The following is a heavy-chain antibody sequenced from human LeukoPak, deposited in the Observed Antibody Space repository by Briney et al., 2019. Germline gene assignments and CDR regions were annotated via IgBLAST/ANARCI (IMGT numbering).Heavy chain of an antibody. CDR1: GYSISSGYY. D-gene: IGHD6-13*01. Sequence: SETLSLTCIVSGYSISSGYYWGWIRQPPGKGLEWIGNIYHSGSTYYNPSLKSRVTISVDTSKNQFSLKLSSVTAADTAVYYCARDLGYSSSWYGNWFDPWGQGTLVTVSS. CDR3: ARDLGYSSSWYGNWFDP. J-gene: IGHJ5*02. CDR2: IYHSGST. V-gene: IGHV4-38-2*02.